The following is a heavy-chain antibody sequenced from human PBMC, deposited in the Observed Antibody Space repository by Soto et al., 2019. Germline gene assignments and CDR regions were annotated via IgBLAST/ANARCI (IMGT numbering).Heavy chain of an antibody. V-gene: IGHV1-2*02. J-gene: IGHJ4*02. CDR3: ARRKGDYYDSSGYHYYFDY. CDR1: GYSFTDYY. D-gene: IGHD3-22*01. CDR2: INPNSGGT. Sequence: ASVKVSCKASGYSFTDYYVHWVRQAPGQGLEWMGWINPNSGGTKSAQKFQGRVTMTRDTSISTAYMELSRLRSDDTAVYYCARRKGDYYDSSGYHYYFDYWGQGTLVTVSS.